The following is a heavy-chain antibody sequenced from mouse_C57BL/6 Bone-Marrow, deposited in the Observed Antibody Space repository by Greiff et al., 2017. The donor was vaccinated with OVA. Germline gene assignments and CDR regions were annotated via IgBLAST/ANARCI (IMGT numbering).Heavy chain of an antibody. CDR2: IDPENGDT. CDR3: TSYGNFDY. CDR1: GFNIKDDY. Sequence: EVKLMESGAELVRPGASVKLSCTASGFNIKDDYMHWVKQRPEQGLEWIGWIDPENGDTEYAPKFQGKATITADTSSNTAYLQLSSLTSEDTAVYYCTSYGNFDYWGQGTTLTVSS. J-gene: IGHJ2*01. D-gene: IGHD2-1*01. V-gene: IGHV14-4*01.